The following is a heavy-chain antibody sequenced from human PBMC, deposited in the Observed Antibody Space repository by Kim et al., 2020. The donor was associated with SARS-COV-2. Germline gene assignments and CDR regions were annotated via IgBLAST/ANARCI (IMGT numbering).Heavy chain of an antibody. D-gene: IGHD3-10*01. CDR3: ARQFGHYYYYYMDV. Sequence: SETLSLTCTVSGGSISSYYWSWIRQPPGKGLEWIGYIYYSGSTNYNPSLKSRVTISVDTSKNQFSLKLSSVTAADTAVYYCARQFGHYYYYYMDVWGKGTTVTVSS. CDR2: IYYSGST. J-gene: IGHJ6*03. V-gene: IGHV4-59*08. CDR1: GGSISSYY.